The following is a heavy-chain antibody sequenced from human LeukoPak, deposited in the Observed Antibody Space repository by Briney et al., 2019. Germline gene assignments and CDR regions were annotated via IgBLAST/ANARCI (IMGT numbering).Heavy chain of an antibody. CDR2: INHSGST. CDR3: ARRDVLNWFDP. Sequence: SETLSLTCAVYGGSFSGYYWSWIRQPPGKGLEWIGEINHSGSTNYNPSLKSRVTISVDTSKNQFSLKLSSVTAADTAVYYCARRDVLNWFDPWGQGTLVTVSS. CDR1: GGSFSGYY. V-gene: IGHV4-34*01. J-gene: IGHJ5*02. D-gene: IGHD2-8*02.